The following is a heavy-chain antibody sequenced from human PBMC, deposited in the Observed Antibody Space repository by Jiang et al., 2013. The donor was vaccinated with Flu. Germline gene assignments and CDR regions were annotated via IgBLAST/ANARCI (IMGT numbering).Heavy chain of an antibody. V-gene: IGHV3-30*03. CDR1: GFTFSSYG. D-gene: IGHD3-22*01. CDR2: ISYDGSNK. J-gene: IGHJ1*01. Sequence: RLSCAASGFTFSSYGMHWVRQAPGKGLEWVAVISYDGSNKYYADSVKGRFTISRDNSKNTLYLQMNSLRAEDTAVYYCAIGDSSGYYFFQHWGQGTLVTVSS. CDR3: AIGDSSGYYFFQH.